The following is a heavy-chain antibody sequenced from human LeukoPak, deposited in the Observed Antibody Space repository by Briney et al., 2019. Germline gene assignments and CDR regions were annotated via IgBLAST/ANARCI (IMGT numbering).Heavy chain of an antibody. CDR1: GYTFTSYY. V-gene: IGHV1-46*01. CDR3: ARDYDILTGSDY. D-gene: IGHD3-9*01. J-gene: IGHJ4*02. CDR2: INPSGGST. Sequence: ASVKVSCKASGYTFTSYYMHWVRQAPGQGLEWMGIINPSGGSTSYAQKFQGRVTMTTDTSTSTAYMELRSLRSDDTAVYYCARDYDILTGSDYWGQGTLVTVSS.